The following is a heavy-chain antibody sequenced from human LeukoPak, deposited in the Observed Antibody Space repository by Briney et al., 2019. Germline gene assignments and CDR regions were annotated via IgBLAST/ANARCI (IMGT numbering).Heavy chain of an antibody. J-gene: IGHJ4*02. Sequence: GGSLRLSCAASGFTFSSYGMHWVRQAPGKGLEWVAFIRYDGSNKYYADSVKGRFTISRDDSKNTLYLQMNSLRAEDTAAYYCAKGGIAAAGHFDYWGQGTLVTVSS. D-gene: IGHD6-13*01. V-gene: IGHV3-30*02. CDR1: GFTFSSYG. CDR2: IRYDGSNK. CDR3: AKGGIAAAGHFDY.